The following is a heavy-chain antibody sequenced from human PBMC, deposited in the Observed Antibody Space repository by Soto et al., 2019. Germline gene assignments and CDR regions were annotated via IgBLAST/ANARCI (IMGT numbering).Heavy chain of an antibody. V-gene: IGHV4-30-4*02. D-gene: IGHD3-22*01. CDR1: GGSISSGDYY. J-gene: IGHJ4*02. Sequence: SETLSLTCTVSGGSISSGDYYWSWIRQPPGKGLEWIGYIYYSGSTYYNPSLKSRVTISVDNAYNSLYLQMNSLRAEDTALYYCAKDMYSYYDSSGYYDYWGQGTLVTVSS. CDR3: AKDMYSYYDSSGYYDY. CDR2: IYYSGST.